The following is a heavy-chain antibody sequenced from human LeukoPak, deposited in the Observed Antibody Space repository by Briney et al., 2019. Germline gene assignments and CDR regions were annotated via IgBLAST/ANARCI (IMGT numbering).Heavy chain of an antibody. CDR3: ARDLRYFDRTSEYNWFDP. J-gene: IGHJ5*02. V-gene: IGHV4-4*07. CDR2: IYTSGST. D-gene: IGHD3-9*01. Sequence: SETLSLTCTVSGGSISSYYWSWIRQPAGKGLEWIGRIYTSGSTNHNPSLKSRVTMSVDTSKNQFSLKLSSVTAADTAVYYCARDLRYFDRTSEYNWFDPWGQGTLVTVSS. CDR1: GGSISSYY.